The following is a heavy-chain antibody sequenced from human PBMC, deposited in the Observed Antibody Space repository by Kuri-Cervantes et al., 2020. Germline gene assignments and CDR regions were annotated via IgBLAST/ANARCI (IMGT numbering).Heavy chain of an antibody. CDR3: ARIIPKKQYYFDY. J-gene: IGHJ4*02. D-gene: IGHD3-16*01. CDR1: GDSIRSVDYY. Sequence: LRLSCNVSGDSIRSVDYYWTWIRQSPGKGLEWMGYIYYSGDAYYNPSLKSRVTISVDTSKNQFSLKLSSVTAADTAVYYCARIIPKKQYYFDYWGQGTLVTVSS. V-gene: IGHV4-30-4*08. CDR2: IYYSGDA.